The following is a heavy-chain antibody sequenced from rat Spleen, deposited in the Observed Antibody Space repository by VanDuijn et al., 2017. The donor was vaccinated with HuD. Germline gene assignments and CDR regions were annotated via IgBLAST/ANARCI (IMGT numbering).Heavy chain of an antibody. D-gene: IGHD1-6*01. CDR1: GFTFSNYY. Sequence: EVQLVESGGGLVQPGRSMKLSCAASGFTFSNYYMAWVRQAPTKGLEWVASITPGGDNSYYRDSVKGRFTISRDNAKSTLYLQMNSLRSEDTATYYCTRVTAYTVDYWGQGVMVTVSS. V-gene: IGHV5-25*01. J-gene: IGHJ2*01. CDR2: ITPGGDNS. CDR3: TRVTAYTVDY.